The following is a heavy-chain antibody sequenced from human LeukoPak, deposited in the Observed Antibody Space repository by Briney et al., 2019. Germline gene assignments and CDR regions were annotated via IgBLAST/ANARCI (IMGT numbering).Heavy chain of an antibody. CDR1: GGSFSGYY. V-gene: IGHV4-34*01. CDR3: ARRRGYYGSGDGP. J-gene: IGHJ5*02. Sequence: PSETLSLTCAFYGGSFSGYYWSWIRQPPGKGLEWIGEINHSGSTNYNPSLKSRVTISVDTSKNQFSLKLSSVTAADTAVYYCARRRGYYGSGDGPWGQGTLVTVSS. CDR2: INHSGST. D-gene: IGHD3-10*01.